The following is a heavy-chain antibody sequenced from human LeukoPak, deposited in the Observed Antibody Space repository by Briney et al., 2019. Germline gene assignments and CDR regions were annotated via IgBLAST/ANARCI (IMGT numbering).Heavy chain of an antibody. V-gene: IGHV3-23*01. D-gene: IGHD1-26*01. Sequence: GGSLRLPWAASGLTFSSYAMSWVRQAPRKGLGLDSGIRCSGGSTYHADSVVGRFTISRNNSKHTLYQPINSLLAEDTAVYYCAKDGRVTPSGWFDTWGQGTLVTVSS. CDR1: GLTFSSYA. CDR3: AKDGRVTPSGWFDT. CDR2: IRCSGGST. J-gene: IGHJ5*02.